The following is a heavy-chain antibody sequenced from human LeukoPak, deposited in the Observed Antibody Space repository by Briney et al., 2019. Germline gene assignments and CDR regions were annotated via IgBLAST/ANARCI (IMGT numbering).Heavy chain of an antibody. J-gene: IGHJ4*02. CDR1: GGSISSYY. D-gene: IGHD1-26*01. Sequence: SETLSLTCTVSGGSISSYYWSWIRQPPGKRLEWIGYIYTSGSTNYNPSLKSRVTISVDTSKNQFSLKLSSVTAADTAVYYCARVRDSGELPDWGQGTLVTVSS. V-gene: IGHV4-4*09. CDR3: ARVRDSGELPD. CDR2: IYTSGST.